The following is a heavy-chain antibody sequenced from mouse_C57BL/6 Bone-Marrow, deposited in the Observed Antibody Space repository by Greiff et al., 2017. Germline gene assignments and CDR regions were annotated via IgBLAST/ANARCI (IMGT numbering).Heavy chain of an antibody. V-gene: IGHV1-81*01. CDR1: GYTFTSYG. Sequence: VQLQQSGAELARPGASVKLSCKASGYTFTSYGISWVKQRTGQGLEWIGEIYPRSGNTYYNEKFKGKATLTADKSSSTAYMGLRSLTSEDSAVYFCARKGAAFAYWGQGTLVTVSA. CDR3: ARKGAAFAY. J-gene: IGHJ3*01. CDR2: IYPRSGNT.